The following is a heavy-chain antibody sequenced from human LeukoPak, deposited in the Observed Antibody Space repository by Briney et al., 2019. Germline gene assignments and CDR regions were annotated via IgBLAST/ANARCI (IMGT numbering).Heavy chain of an antibody. CDR2: IYYSGIT. J-gene: IGHJ5*02. D-gene: IGHD6-13*01. CDR1: GGSISSYY. CDR3: ARRYSSSPESWFDP. Sequence: PSETLSLTCTVSGGSISSYYWNWIRQPPGKGLEWIGYIYYSGITNYNPSLKSRVTISMNTSKNQFSLKLSSVTAADTAVYYCARRYSSSPESWFDPWGQGTLVTVSS. V-gene: IGHV4-59*08.